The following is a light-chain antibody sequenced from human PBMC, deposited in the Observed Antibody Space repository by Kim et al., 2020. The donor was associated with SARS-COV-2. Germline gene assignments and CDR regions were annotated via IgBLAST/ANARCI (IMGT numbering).Light chain of an antibody. Sequence: SVAPGDRAPLSCTASQSVTTNLAWHQQTPGQAPRVLIYDASTRATGIPARFSGSGSGTEFTLTISSLQSEDFAVYYCQQSNNWPYTFGQGTKLEIK. J-gene: IGKJ2*01. CDR2: DAS. CDR1: QSVTTN. CDR3: QQSNNWPYT. V-gene: IGKV3-15*01.